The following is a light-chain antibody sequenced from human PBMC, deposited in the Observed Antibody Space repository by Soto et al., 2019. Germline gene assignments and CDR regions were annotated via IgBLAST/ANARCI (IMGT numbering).Light chain of an antibody. J-gene: IGLJ1*01. CDR1: NIGSKS. CDR2: DDS. V-gene: IGLV3-21*02. Sequence: SYELTQPPSVSVAPGQTARITCGGNNIGSKSVHWYQQKPGQAPVLVVYDDSDRPSGIPERFSGSNSGNTATLTISRVEAGDEADYYCQVWDSSSPLAFGTGTKVTVL. CDR3: QVWDSSSPLA.